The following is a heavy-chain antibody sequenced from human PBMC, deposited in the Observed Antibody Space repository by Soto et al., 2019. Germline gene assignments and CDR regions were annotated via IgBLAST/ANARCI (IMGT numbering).Heavy chain of an antibody. CDR1: GGSISGSSFY. CDR3: ARASYSSSWPLNYYYYYGMDV. Sequence: SETLSLTCAVSGGSISGSSFYWGWIRQPPGKGLEWIGEINHSGSTNYNPSLKSRVTISVDTSKNQFSLKLSSVTAADTAVYYCARASYSSSWPLNYYYYYGMDVWGQGTTVTVSS. V-gene: IGHV4-39*07. CDR2: INHSGST. J-gene: IGHJ6*02. D-gene: IGHD6-13*01.